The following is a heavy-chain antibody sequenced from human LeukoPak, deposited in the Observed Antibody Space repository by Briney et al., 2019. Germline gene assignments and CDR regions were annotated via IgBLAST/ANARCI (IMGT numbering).Heavy chain of an antibody. CDR1: GGSFTSYY. D-gene: IGHD3/OR15-3a*01. CDR2: INHSGST. CDR3: ARESSYEGTGYYYMDV. V-gene: IGHV4-34*01. Sequence: SETLSLTCAVFGGSFTSYYWSWIRQPPGKGLEWIGEINHSGSTNYNPSLKSRITISVDTSKSQFSLNMSSVTAADTAVYYCARESSYEGTGYYYMDVWGKGTTVTVSS. J-gene: IGHJ6*03.